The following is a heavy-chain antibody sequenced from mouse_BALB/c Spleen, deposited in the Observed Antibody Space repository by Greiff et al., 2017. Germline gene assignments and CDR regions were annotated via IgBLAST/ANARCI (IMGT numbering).Heavy chain of an antibody. V-gene: IGHV1-54*01. CDR3: ARESPYYYGSSYAMDY. CDR2: INPGSGGT. D-gene: IGHD1-1*01. CDR1: GYAFTNYL. J-gene: IGHJ4*01. Sequence: VQLQQSGAELVRPGTSVKVSCKASGYAFTNYLIEWVKQRPGPGLEWIGVINPGSGGTNYNEKFKGKATLTADKSSSTAYMQLSSLTSDDSAVYFCARESPYYYGSSYAMDYWGQGTSVTVSA.